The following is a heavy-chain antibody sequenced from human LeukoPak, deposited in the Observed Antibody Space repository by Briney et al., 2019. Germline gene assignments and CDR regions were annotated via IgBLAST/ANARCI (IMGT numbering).Heavy chain of an antibody. CDR2: IYHSGGT. Sequence: SETLSLTCAVSGYSISSGYYWGWIRQPPGKGLEWIGSIYHSGGTYYNPSLKSRVTISVDTSKNQFSLKLSSVTAADTAVYYCARGPLYCSGGSCYSTHDAFDIWGQGTMVTVSS. CDR1: GYSISSGYY. J-gene: IGHJ3*02. CDR3: ARGPLYCSGGSCYSTHDAFDI. D-gene: IGHD2-15*01. V-gene: IGHV4-38-2*01.